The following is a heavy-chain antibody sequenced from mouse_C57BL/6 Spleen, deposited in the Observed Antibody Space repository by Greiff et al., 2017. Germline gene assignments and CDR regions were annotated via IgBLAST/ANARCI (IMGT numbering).Heavy chain of an antibody. Sequence: QVQLQQPGAELVKPGASVKLSCKASGYTFTSYWMHWVKQRPGQGLEWIGMIHPNSGSTNYNEKFKSKATLTVDKSSSTAYMQLSSLTSEDSAVYYCARSEGNFYYYGSSYYWGQGTTLTVSS. D-gene: IGHD1-1*01. CDR1: GYTFTSYW. V-gene: IGHV1-64*01. CDR3: ARSEGNFYYYGSSYY. CDR2: IHPNSGST. J-gene: IGHJ2*01.